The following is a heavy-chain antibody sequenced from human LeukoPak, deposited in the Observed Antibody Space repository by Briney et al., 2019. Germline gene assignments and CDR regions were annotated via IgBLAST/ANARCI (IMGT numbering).Heavy chain of an antibody. CDR2: IKQDGSEK. Sequence: GGSLRLSCAASGFTFSSYWLSWVRQAPGKGLEWVANIKQDGSEKYYVDSVKGRFTISRDNAKNSLYLQMNSLRAEDTAVYYCARVEKYQLLPFWDYWGQGTLVTVSS. V-gene: IGHV3-7*01. CDR1: GFTFSSYW. D-gene: IGHD2-2*01. CDR3: ARVEKYQLLPFWDY. J-gene: IGHJ4*02.